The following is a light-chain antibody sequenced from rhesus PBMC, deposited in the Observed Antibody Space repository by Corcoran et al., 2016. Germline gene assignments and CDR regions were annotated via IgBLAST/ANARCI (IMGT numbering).Light chain of an antibody. Sequence: DIQMTQSPSSLSASVGDRVTITCRASENVNTYLHWYTQKPGKAPRPLSYKASTLQSWVPARFSGSGSRTAFTLTISSLQPEDFATYYCQHSYGSPYSFGQGTKVEIK. CDR2: KAS. CDR3: QHSYGSPYS. J-gene: IGKJ2*01. CDR1: ENVNTY. V-gene: IGKV1-74*01.